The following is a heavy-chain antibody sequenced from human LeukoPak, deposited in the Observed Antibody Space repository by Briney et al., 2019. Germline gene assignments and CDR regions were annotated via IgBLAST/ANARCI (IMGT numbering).Heavy chain of an antibody. D-gene: IGHD4/OR15-4a*01. CDR1: GDSVSSNSAA. V-gene: IGHV6-1*01. J-gene: IGHJ4*02. Sequence: SQTLSLTCAISGDSVSSNSAAWNWISHSPSRGLEWLGRTYYRSKWYNDYAVSVKSRITINPDTSKNQFSLQLNSVTPEDTAVYYCARERETLTIPYDEVVPIDYWGQGTLVTVSS. CDR2: TYYRSKWYN. CDR3: ARERETLTIPYDEVVPIDY.